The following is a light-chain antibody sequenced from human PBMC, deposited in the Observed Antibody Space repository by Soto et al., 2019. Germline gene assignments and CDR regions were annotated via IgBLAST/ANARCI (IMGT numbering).Light chain of an antibody. V-gene: IGLV2-14*01. J-gene: IGLJ2*01. CDR3: SSYTSSSTYVV. Sequence: QSALTQPASVSGSPGQSITISCTGTSSDVGGYNYVSWFQQHPGKAPKLMIYEVSNRPSGVSHRFSGSKSGNTASLTISGLQAEDEADYYCSSYTSSSTYVVFGGGTKLTLL. CDR2: EVS. CDR1: SSDVGGYNY.